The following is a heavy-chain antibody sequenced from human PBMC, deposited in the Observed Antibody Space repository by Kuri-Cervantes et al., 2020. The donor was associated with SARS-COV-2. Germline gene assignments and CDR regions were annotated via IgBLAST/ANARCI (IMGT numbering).Heavy chain of an antibody. V-gene: IGHV1-2*02. CDR2: INPNSGGT. J-gene: IGHJ4*02. CDR3: ARITGDKNFDY. Sequence: ASVKVSCKASGYTFTGYYMHWARQAPGQGLEWMGWINPNSGGTNYAQKFQGRVTMTRDTSISTVYMELSRLRSDDTAVYYCARITGDKNFDYWGQGTLVTVSS. D-gene: IGHD7-27*01. CDR1: GYTFTGYY.